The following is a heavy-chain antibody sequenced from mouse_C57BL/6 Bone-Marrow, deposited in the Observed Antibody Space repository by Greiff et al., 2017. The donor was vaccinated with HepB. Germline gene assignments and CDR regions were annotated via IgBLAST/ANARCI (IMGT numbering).Heavy chain of an antibody. Sequence: QVQLKESGPGLVAPSQSLSITCTVSGFSLTSYGVDWVRQSPGKGLEWLGVIWGVGSTNYNSALKSRLSISKDNSKSQVFVKMNSLQTDDTAMYYCASFYGNYGAWFAYWGQGTLVTVSA. J-gene: IGHJ3*01. CDR1: GFSLTSYG. V-gene: IGHV2-6*01. CDR2: IWGVGST. CDR3: ASFYGNYGAWFAY. D-gene: IGHD2-1*01.